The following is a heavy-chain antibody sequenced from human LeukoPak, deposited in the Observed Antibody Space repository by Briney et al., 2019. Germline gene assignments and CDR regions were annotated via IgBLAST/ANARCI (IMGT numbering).Heavy chain of an antibody. Sequence: ASVKVSCKASGGTFSSYAISWVRQAPGQGLEWMGGIIPIFGTANYAQKFQGRVTITADESTSTAYMELSSLRSEDTAVYYCARDPPAVDTAMAYYYGMDVWGQGTTVTVSS. D-gene: IGHD5-18*01. CDR2: IIPIFGTA. CDR3: ARDPPAVDTAMAYYYGMDV. CDR1: GGTFSSYA. V-gene: IGHV1-69*01. J-gene: IGHJ6*02.